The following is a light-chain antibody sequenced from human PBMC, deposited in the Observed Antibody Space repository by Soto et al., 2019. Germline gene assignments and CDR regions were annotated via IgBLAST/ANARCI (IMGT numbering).Light chain of an antibody. CDR2: SNN. Sequence: QSVLTQPPSASGTPGQRVTISCSGSSSNIGSNTVTWYQQLPGTAPKLLIYSNNQRPSGVPDRFSGSKSGTSASLAISGLQSEDEADYYCAAWDDSVSVVFGGGTQLTVL. CDR3: AAWDDSVSVV. J-gene: IGLJ2*01. CDR1: SSNIGSNT. V-gene: IGLV1-44*01.